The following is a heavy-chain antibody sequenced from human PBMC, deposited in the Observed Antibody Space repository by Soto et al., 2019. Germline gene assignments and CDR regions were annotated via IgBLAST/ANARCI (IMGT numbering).Heavy chain of an antibody. CDR2: ISYDGSNK. CDR1: GFTFSSYA. J-gene: IGHJ6*02. D-gene: IGHD6-13*01. Sequence: QVQLVESGGGVVQPGRSLRLSCAASGFTFSSYAMHWVRQAPGKGLEWVAVISYDGSNKYYADSVKGRFTISRDNSKNTLYLQMNSLRAEDTAVYYCARDLRGIAAACTVHYYYYGMDVWGQGTTVTVSS. CDR3: ARDLRGIAAACTVHYYYYGMDV. V-gene: IGHV3-30-3*01.